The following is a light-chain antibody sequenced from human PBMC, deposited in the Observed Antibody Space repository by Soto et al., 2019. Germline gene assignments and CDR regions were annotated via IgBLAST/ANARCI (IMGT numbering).Light chain of an antibody. CDR1: ESISSY. J-gene: IGKJ1*01. V-gene: IGKV1-8*01. CDR2: GAS. Sequence: AIRMTQSPSSLSASTGDRVTITCRASESISSYLAWYQQRPGEPPKLLIYGASSLQRGVPSRFSGSGSGTEFILTISCLQSEDFATYYCQHYNSYPWTFGQGTKIEIK. CDR3: QHYNSYPWT.